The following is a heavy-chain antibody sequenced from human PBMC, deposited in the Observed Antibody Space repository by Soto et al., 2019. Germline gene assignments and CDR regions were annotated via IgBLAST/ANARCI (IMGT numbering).Heavy chain of an antibody. CDR2: IWYDGSNK. V-gene: IGHV3-33*01. CDR3: AXDRGYTSGYYYYYGMDV. Sequence: GGSLRLSCTASGFTFSSYGMHWVRQAPGKGLEWVAVIWYDGSNKYYADSVKGRFTISRDNSKNTLYLQMNRLRAEDTAVYYCAXDRGYTSGYYYYYGMDVWGQGTTVTVSS. CDR1: GFTFSSYG. D-gene: IGHD3-22*01. J-gene: IGHJ6*02.